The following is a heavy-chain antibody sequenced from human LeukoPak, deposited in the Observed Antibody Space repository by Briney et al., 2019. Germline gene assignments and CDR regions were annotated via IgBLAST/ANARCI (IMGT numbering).Heavy chain of an antibody. CDR2: IYHSGST. CDR3: ARVVAHGFGVVRAFDI. J-gene: IGHJ3*02. V-gene: IGHV4-38-2*02. Sequence: SETLSLTCTVSGYSISSGYYWGWIRPPPGKGLEWIGIIYHSGSTYYNPSLKSRVTISVDTSKNQFSLKLSSVTAADTAVYYCARVVAHGFGVVRAFDIWGQGTMVTVSS. CDR1: GYSISSGYY. D-gene: IGHD3-3*01.